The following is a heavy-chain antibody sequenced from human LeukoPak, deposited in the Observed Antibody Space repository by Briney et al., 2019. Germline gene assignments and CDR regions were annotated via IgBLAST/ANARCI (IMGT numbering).Heavy chain of an antibody. D-gene: IGHD3-22*01. Sequence: PGGSLRLSCAASGFTVSSNYMSWVRQAPGKGLEWVSVIYSGGSTYYADSVRGRFTISRDNSKNTLYLQMNSLRAEDTAVHYCARVYYYYDSSGYYVGDAFDIWGQGTMVTVSS. CDR1: GFTVSSNY. CDR3: ARVYYYYDSSGYYVGDAFDI. J-gene: IGHJ3*02. CDR2: IYSGGST. V-gene: IGHV3-66*01.